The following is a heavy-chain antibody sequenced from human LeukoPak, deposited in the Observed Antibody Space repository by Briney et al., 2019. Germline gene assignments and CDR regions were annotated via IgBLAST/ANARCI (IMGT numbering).Heavy chain of an antibody. CDR2: INPNSGDT. D-gene: IGHD1-14*01. Sequence: GASVKVSCKASGYTFTGYYMHWVRQAPGQGLEWMGWINPNSGDTNYAQKFQGRVAMTRDTSISTAYMELSRLTSDDTAAYYCARERAEGGHAFDIWGQGTMVTVSS. CDR1: GYTFTGYY. J-gene: IGHJ3*02. V-gene: IGHV1-2*02. CDR3: ARERAEGGHAFDI.